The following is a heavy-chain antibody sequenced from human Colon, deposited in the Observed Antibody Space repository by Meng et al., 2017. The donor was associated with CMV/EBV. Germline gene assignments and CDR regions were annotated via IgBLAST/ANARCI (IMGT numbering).Heavy chain of an antibody. Sequence: SGFSFNNYWMPWVRQAPGQGPVWVSDIKSDGTYITYADSVKGRFTITRDNAENTLYLQMNSLRAEDTAVYYCVRGGCGSTSCHSFDSWGQGTLVTVSS. CDR2: IKSDGTYI. CDR3: VRGGCGSTSCHSFDS. J-gene: IGHJ5*02. V-gene: IGHV3-74*01. CDR1: GFSFNNYW. D-gene: IGHD2-2*01.